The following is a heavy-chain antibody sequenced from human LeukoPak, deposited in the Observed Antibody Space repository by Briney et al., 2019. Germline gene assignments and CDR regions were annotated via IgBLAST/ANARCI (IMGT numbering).Heavy chain of an antibody. CDR1: GGSFSGYY. V-gene: IGHV4-34*01. CDR2: INHSGST. CDR3: ARSWIHGWFDP. D-gene: IGHD5-18*01. Sequence: IPSETLSLTCAVYGGSFSGYYWSWIRQPPGKGLEWIGEINHSGSTYYNPSLKSRVTISVDTSKNQFSLKLSSVTAADTAVYYCARSWIHGWFDPWGQGTLVTVSS. J-gene: IGHJ5*02.